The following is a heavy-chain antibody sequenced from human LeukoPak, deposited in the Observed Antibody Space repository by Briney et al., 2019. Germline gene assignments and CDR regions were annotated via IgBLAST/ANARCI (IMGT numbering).Heavy chain of an antibody. V-gene: IGHV4-59*01. CDR2: IYYSGST. Sequence: PSETLSLTCTVSGGSISSYYWSWIRQPPGKGLEWIGYIYYSGSTNYNPSLKNRVTISVDTSKNQFSLKLSSVTAADTAVYYCARTMEMTGYYDILTGYYTGDAFDIWGQGTMVTVSS. J-gene: IGHJ3*02. CDR1: GGSISSYY. D-gene: IGHD3-9*01. CDR3: ARTMEMTGYYDILTGYYTGDAFDI.